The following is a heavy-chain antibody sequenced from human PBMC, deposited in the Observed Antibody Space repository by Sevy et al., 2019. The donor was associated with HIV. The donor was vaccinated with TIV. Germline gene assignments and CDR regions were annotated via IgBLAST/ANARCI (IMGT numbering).Heavy chain of an antibody. CDR1: GFSVYSNY. CDR2: IYSDGSA. V-gene: IGHV3-66*01. J-gene: IGHJ4*02. CDR3: ARGGTIFGLVRHYYDY. Sequence: GGSLRLSCAASGFSVYSNYMTWVRQAPGKGLDWVSIIYSDGSAKYADALKGRFTISRDNSKNTMYLQMNSLRVEDTAVYYCARGGTIFGLVRHYYDYWGQGTLVTVSS. D-gene: IGHD3-3*01.